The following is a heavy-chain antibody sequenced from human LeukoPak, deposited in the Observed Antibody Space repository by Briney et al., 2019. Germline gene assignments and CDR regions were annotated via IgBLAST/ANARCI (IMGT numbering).Heavy chain of an antibody. Sequence: GGSLRLSCAGSGFIFNNYAMHWVRQPPGKGLEWVSGISWNSGSIDYADSVKGRFTISRDNAKNSLYLQMNSLRAEDTALYYCAKDIRRPKNYYDSSGYYDYYYYGMDVWGQGTTVTVPS. CDR2: ISWNSGSI. CDR3: AKDIRRPKNYYDSSGYYDYYYYGMDV. V-gene: IGHV3-9*01. J-gene: IGHJ6*02. D-gene: IGHD3-22*01. CDR1: GFIFNNYA.